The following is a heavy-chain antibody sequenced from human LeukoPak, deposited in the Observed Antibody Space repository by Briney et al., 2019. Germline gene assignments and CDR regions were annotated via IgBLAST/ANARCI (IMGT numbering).Heavy chain of an antibody. V-gene: IGHV1-2*02. CDR3: ARGDILTGFYSGFDY. CDR1: GYTFTGYY. Sequence: GASVKVSCKASGYTFTGYYMHWVRQAPGQGLEWMGWINPNSGGTNYAQKFQGRVTMTRDTSISTAYMELSRLRSDDTAVYYCARGDILTGFYSGFDYWGQGTLVTVSS. J-gene: IGHJ4*02. CDR2: INPNSGGT. D-gene: IGHD3-9*01.